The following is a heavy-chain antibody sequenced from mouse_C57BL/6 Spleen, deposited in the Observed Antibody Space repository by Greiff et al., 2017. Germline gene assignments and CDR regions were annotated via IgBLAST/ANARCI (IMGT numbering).Heavy chain of an antibody. V-gene: IGHV1-19*01. J-gene: IGHJ4*01. D-gene: IGHD1-1*01. CDR3: ASKYGEPAPYAMDY. CDR2: INPYNGGT. Sequence: VQLQQSGPVLVKPGASVKMSCKASGYTFTDYYMNWVKQSPGKSLEWIGVINPYNGGTSYNQKFKGKATLTVDKSSSTAYMELNSLTSEDSAVYYWASKYGEPAPYAMDYWGQGTSVTVSS. CDR1: GYTFTDYY.